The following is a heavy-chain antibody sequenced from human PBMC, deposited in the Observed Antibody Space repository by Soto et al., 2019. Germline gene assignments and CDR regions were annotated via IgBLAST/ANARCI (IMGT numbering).Heavy chain of an antibody. V-gene: IGHV1-69*13. CDR1: GGTFSSYA. CDR3: ERRDSENYDSSGYYWVY. Sequence: SVKVSCKSSGGTFSSYAISWVRQAPGQGLEWMGGIIPIFGTANYAQKFQGRVTITADESTSTAYMELSSLRSEDTAVYYCERRDSENYDSSGYYWVYWSQGTLVPVS. CDR2: IIPIFGTA. D-gene: IGHD3-22*01. J-gene: IGHJ4*02.